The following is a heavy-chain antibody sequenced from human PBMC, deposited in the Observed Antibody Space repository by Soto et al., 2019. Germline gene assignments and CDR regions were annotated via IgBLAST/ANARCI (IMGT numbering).Heavy chain of an antibody. D-gene: IGHD3-3*01. Sequence: ASVKVSCKASGYTFTSYGMHWVRQAPGQRLEWMGWINAGNGNTKYSQKFQGRVTITRDTSASTAYMELSSLRSEDTAVYYCARDPRMPYDFWSGYPMDVWGKGTTVTVSS. CDR3: ARDPRMPYDFWSGYPMDV. V-gene: IGHV1-3*01. J-gene: IGHJ6*04. CDR1: GYTFTSYG. CDR2: INAGNGNT.